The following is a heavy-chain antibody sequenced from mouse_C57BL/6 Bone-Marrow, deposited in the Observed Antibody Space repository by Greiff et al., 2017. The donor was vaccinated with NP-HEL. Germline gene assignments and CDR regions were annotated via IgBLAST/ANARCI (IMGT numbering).Heavy chain of an antibody. CDR2: INPSNGGT. CDR1: GYTFTSYW. CDR3: ARGRYYYGSSPAWFAY. Sequence: VQLQQPGTELVKPGASVKLSCKASGYTFTSYWMHWVKQRPGQGLEWIGNINPSNGGTNYNEKFKSKATLTVDKSSSTAYMQLSSLTSEDSAVYYCARGRYYYGSSPAWFAYWGQGTLVTVSA. J-gene: IGHJ3*01. V-gene: IGHV1-53*01. D-gene: IGHD1-1*01.